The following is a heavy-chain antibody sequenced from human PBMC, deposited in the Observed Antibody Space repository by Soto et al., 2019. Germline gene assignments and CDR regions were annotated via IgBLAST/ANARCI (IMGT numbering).Heavy chain of an antibody. D-gene: IGHD6-13*01. J-gene: IGHJ4*02. CDR2: MNPNSGNT. CDR1: GYTFSTYD. V-gene: IGHV1-8*01. CDR3: ARTMGGIAAAGNDY. Sequence: ASVKVSCKASGYTFSTYDIDWVRLATGQGLEWMGSMNPNSGNTEYAQKFQGRVTMTRDTPKSTAYMELSSLRSEDTAIYYCARTMGGIAAAGNDYWGQGTLVTSPQ.